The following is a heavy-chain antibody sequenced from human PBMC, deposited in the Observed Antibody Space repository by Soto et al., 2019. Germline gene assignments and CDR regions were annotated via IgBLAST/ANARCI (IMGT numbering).Heavy chain of an antibody. V-gene: IGHV3-30-3*01. D-gene: IGHD3-10*01. CDR3: ARGSAGHYNSGTLLD. Sequence: GGPLRLSCAASGVPLSTYSMHLVRHAPGKGLEWVAVISYDGSNEYYVDSVKGRFTISRDNSKNTLYLQMNSLREEDTAVYYCARGSAGHYNSGTLLDWGQGNLVTVSS. CDR1: GVPLSTYS. J-gene: IGHJ4*02. CDR2: ISYDGSNE.